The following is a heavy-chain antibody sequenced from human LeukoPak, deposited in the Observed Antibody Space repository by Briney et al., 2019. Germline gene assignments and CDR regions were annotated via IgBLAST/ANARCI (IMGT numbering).Heavy chain of an antibody. D-gene: IGHD4-17*01. V-gene: IGHV4-39*07. CDR3: ARIPTVTFFDY. J-gene: IGHJ4*02. CDR1: GDSISSSNYF. CDR2: FYYSEST. Sequence: PSETLSLTCTVSGDSISSSNYFWGWIRQPPGKGLEWIGSFYYSESTYQNPSLKSRVTISVDTSNNQFSLKLSSVTAADTAVYYCARIPTVTFFDYWGQGTLVTVSS.